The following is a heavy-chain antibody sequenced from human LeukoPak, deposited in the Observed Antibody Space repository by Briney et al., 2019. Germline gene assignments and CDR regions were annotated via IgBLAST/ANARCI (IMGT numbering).Heavy chain of an antibody. CDR3: ARGLLAAAGIDY. Sequence: GGSLRLSCAASGFTFSSYWMSWVRQAPGKGLEWVANIKQDGSEKNYVDSVKGRFTISREDAKKSLYLQMNSLRAEDTAVYYCARGLLAAAGIDYWGQGALVTVSS. J-gene: IGHJ4*02. CDR1: GFTFSSYW. D-gene: IGHD6-13*01. CDR2: IKQDGSEK. V-gene: IGHV3-7*04.